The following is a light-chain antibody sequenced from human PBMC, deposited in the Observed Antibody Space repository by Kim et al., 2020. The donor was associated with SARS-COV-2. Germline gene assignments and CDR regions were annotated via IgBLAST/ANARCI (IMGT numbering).Light chain of an antibody. CDR1: QNINAK. Sequence: ASVEDTVTHTCRASQNINAKLAWYQQNPGKAPKLLIYYASNLERGVPSRFGGSGSGTEFTLTISGLQPDDFATYYCQQHYVYSRTFGQGTKVDIK. CDR2: YAS. J-gene: IGKJ1*01. CDR3: QQHYVYSRT. V-gene: IGKV1-5*03.